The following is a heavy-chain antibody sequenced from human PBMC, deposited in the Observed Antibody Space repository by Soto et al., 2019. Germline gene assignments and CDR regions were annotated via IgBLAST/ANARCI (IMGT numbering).Heavy chain of an antibody. D-gene: IGHD4-17*01. CDR2: IYHSGST. Sequence: PSETLSLTCAVSGGSISSGGYSWSWIRQPPGKGLEWIGYIYHSGSTYYNPSLKSRVTISVDRSKNQFSLKLSSVTAADTAVYYCARADYGGNSGSIAEYFQHWGQGTLVTVSS. CDR3: ARADYGGNSGSIAEYFQH. V-gene: IGHV4-30-2*01. CDR1: GGSISSGGYS. J-gene: IGHJ1*01.